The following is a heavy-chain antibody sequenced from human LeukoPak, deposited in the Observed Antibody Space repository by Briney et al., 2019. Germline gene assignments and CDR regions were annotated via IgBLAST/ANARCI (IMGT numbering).Heavy chain of an antibody. J-gene: IGHJ4*02. V-gene: IGHV3-48*04. D-gene: IGHD6-19*01. CDR1: GFTFSSYS. CDR3: AKVGGSGWYFDY. CDR2: ISSGSSTI. Sequence: GGSLRLSCAVSGFTFSSYSMNWVRQAPGKGLEWVSYISSGSSTIHYADSVKGRFTISRDNAKNSLYLQMNSLRAEDTAVYYCAKVGGSGWYFDYWGQGTLVTVSS.